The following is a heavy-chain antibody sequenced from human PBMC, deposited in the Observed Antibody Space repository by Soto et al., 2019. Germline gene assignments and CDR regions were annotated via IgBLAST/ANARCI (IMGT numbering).Heavy chain of an antibody. D-gene: IGHD3-9*01. CDR2: IYYSGST. CDR1: GGSISSGGYY. V-gene: IGHV4-31*03. CDR3: ARLPNYDILTGPWFDP. J-gene: IGHJ5*02. Sequence: NPSETLSLTCTVSGGSISSGGYYWSWIRQHPGKGLEWIGYIYYSGSTYYNPSLKSRVTISVDTSKNQFSLKLSSVTAADTAVYYCARLPNYDILTGPWFDPWGQGTLVTVSS.